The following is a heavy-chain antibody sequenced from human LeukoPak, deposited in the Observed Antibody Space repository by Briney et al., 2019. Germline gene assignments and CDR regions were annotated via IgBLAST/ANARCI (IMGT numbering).Heavy chain of an antibody. J-gene: IGHJ4*02. V-gene: IGHV1-8*01. CDR2: MNPNSGNT. CDR1: GYTFTSYD. D-gene: IGHD5-18*01. CDR3: ARDRVDTAMVPFDY. Sequence: ASVKVSCKASGYTFTSYDINWVRQATGQGLEWMGWMNPNSGNTGYAQKSQGRVTMTRNTSISTAYMELSSPRSEDTAVYYCARDRVDTAMVPFDYWGQGTLVTVSS.